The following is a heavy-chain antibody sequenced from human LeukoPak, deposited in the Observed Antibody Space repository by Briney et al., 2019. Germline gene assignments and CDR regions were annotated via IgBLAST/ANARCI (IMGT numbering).Heavy chain of an antibody. V-gene: IGHV3-23*01. J-gene: IGHJ4*02. CDR3: AGRRGYCSSTSCYIGYFDY. D-gene: IGHD2-2*02. Sequence: GGSLRLSCAASGFTFSSYAMSWVRQAPGKGLEWVSAISGSGGSTYYADSVKGRFTISRDNSKNTLYLQMNSLRAEDTAVYYCAGRRGYCSSTSCYIGYFDYWGQGTLVTVSS. CDR1: GFTFSSYA. CDR2: ISGSGGST.